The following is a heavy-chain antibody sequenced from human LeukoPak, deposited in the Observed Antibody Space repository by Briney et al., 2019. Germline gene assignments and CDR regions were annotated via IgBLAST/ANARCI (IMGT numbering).Heavy chain of an antibody. D-gene: IGHD4/OR15-4a*01. CDR2: IYYSGST. V-gene: IGHV4-59*01. CDR1: GDSISSYY. Sequence: SETLSLTCTVSGDSISSYYWSWIRQPPGKGLEWIGYIYYSGSTNYNPSLKSRVTISVDTSKNQFSLKLSSVTAADTAVYYCAREYGGDAFDIWGQGTMVTVSS. J-gene: IGHJ3*02. CDR3: AREYGGDAFDI.